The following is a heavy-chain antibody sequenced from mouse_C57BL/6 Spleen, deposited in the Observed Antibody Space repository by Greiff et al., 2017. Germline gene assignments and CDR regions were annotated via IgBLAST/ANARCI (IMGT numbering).Heavy chain of an antibody. CDR1: GYAFSSSW. J-gene: IGHJ3*01. D-gene: IGHD2-2*01. V-gene: IGHV1-82*01. CDR2: IYPGDGDT. Sequence: QVQLQQSGPELVKPGASVKISCKASGYAFSSSWINWVKQRPGKGLEWIGRIYPGDGDTNYNGKFKGKATLTADKSSSTAYMQLSSLTSEDSAVYFCARGVTTSPGFAYWGQGTLVTVSA. CDR3: ARGVTTSPGFAY.